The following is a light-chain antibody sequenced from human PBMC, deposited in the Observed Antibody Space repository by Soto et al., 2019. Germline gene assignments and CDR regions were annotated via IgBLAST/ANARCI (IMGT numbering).Light chain of an antibody. CDR1: SSNIGSTYD. V-gene: IGLV1-40*01. CDR3: QSYDDSLSVHYV. Sequence: QSVLTQPPSVSGAPGQRVTISCTGSSSNIGSTYDVQWYQQLPGTAPKLLIHGNTDRPSGVPDRFSGSKSGTSASLAITGLQADEEADYYCQSYDDSLSVHYVFGTGTKATVL. J-gene: IGLJ1*01. CDR2: GNT.